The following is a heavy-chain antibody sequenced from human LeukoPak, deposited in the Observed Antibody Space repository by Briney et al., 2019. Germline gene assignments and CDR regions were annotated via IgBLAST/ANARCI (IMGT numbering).Heavy chain of an antibody. Sequence: PGGSLRLSCAASGFTFSNYTMNWVRQAPGKGLQSVSSISSSSSYIYYADSVKGRFTISRDNSKNSLYLQMNSLRAEDTAVYYCAELGITMIGGVWGKGTTVTISS. CDR3: AELGITMIGGV. CDR1: GFTFSNYT. D-gene: IGHD3-10*02. J-gene: IGHJ6*04. CDR2: ISSSSSYI. V-gene: IGHV3-21*01.